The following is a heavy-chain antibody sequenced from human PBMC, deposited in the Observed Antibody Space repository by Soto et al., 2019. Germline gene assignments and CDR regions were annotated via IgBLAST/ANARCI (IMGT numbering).Heavy chain of an antibody. CDR3: ARGGGFDPFDS. J-gene: IGHJ4*02. Sequence: QLQLQESGSGVVKTSETLSLTCTVSCASITYGAFSWSWIRQSPGKGLESLGYISNLEHTYLHPSFKSRITMPIGSTSDQLSLRLRCVTAAATAVYYCARGGGFDPFDSRAQGVLVIVAS. CDR2: ISNLEHT. CDR1: CASITYGAFS. D-gene: IGHD2-15*01. V-gene: IGHV4-30-2*06.